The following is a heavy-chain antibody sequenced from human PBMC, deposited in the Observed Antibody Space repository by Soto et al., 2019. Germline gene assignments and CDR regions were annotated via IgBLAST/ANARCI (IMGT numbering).Heavy chain of an antibody. J-gene: IGHJ6*02. CDR1: GFTFSSYS. Sequence: PGECLKISCAASGFTFSSYSMNWVRQAPGKGLEWVSSISSSSSYIYYADSVKGRFTISRDNAKNSLYLQMNSLRAEDTAVYYCASQVSPVHLAYCGGDCYSRKSGYYYGMDVWGQGTTVTVSS. CDR2: ISSSSSYI. V-gene: IGHV3-21*01. CDR3: ASQVSPVHLAYCGGDCYSRKSGYYYGMDV. D-gene: IGHD2-21*02.